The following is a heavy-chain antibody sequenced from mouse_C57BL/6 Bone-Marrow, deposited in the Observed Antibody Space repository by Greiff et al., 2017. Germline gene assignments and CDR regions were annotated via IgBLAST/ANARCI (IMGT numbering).Heavy chain of an antibody. V-gene: IGHV1-85*01. CDR2: IYPRDGST. D-gene: IGHD3-2*02. CDR3: ATSSASGFDY. Sequence: VQLQQSGPELVKPGASVKLSCKASGYTFTSYDITWVKQRPGQGLEWIGWIYPRDGSTKYNEKFKGKATLTVDTASSTAYMELHSLTSEDSAVYFCATSSASGFDYWGQGTTLTVSS. CDR1: GYTFTSYD. J-gene: IGHJ2*01.